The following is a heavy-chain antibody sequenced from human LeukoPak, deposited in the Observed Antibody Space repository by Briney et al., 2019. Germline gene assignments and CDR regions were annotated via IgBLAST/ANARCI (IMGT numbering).Heavy chain of an antibody. CDR2: IWYDGSNK. CDR1: GFTFSSYG. J-gene: IGHJ4*02. CDR3: ARDYIAVALEY. V-gene: IGHV3-33*01. D-gene: IGHD6-19*01. Sequence: PGGSLRLSCAASGFTFSSYGMHWVRQAPGKGLEWVAVIWYDGSNKYYADSVKGRFTISRDNSKNTLYPQMNSLRAEDTAVYYCARDYIAVALEYWGQGTLVTVSS.